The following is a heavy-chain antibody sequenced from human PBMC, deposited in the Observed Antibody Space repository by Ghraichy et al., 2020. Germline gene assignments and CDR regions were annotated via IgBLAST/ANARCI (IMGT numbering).Heavy chain of an antibody. J-gene: IGHJ4*02. V-gene: IGHV3-74*01. CDR3: AREYCSGGRCYFGTGGSHFDY. CDR1: GFSLNNYW. Sequence: GESLNISYAASGFSLNNYWMHWVRQVPGKGLVWVSRINSDGRGTTYADSVKGRFTISRDNARNTLYLQMNSLRAEDTAVYYCAREYCSGGRCYFGTGGSHFDYWGQGTLVTVSS. CDR2: INSDGRGT. D-gene: IGHD2-15*01.